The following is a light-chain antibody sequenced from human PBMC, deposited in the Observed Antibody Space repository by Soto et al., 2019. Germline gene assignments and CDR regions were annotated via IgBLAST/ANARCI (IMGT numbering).Light chain of an antibody. CDR3: QQNYSFPYT. CDR1: QTINVY. Sequence: DIQMTQSPSTLSASVGDRVTIPCRASQTINVYLAWYQQKPGKAPKLLVYKASTLENGVPSRFSRSGSGTVFTLTINSPHPDDSSTYYCQQNYSFPYTFGQGTKLE. CDR2: KAS. V-gene: IGKV1-5*03. J-gene: IGKJ2*01.